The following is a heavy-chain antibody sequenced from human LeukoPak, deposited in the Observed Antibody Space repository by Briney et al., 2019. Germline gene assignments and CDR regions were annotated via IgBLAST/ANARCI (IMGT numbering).Heavy chain of an antibody. V-gene: IGHV1-18*01. J-gene: IGHJ5*02. CDR2: ISAYNGNT. Sequence: ASVKVSCKASGGTFSNYPISWVRQAPGQGLEWVGWISAYNGNTNYAQKLQGRVTMTTDTSTSTAYMELRSLRSDDTAVYYCARVSRGFDPWGQGTLVTVSS. CDR1: GGTFSNYP. CDR3: ARVSRGFDP.